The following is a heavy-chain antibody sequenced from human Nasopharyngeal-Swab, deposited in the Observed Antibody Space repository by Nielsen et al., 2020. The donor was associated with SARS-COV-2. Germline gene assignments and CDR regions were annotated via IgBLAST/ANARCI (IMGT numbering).Heavy chain of an antibody. J-gene: IGHJ6*02. Sequence: VRQMPGKGLEWMGIIYPGDSDTRYSPSFQGQVTISADKSISTAYLQWSGLKASDTAMYYCARQLERTYYYYGMDVWGQGTTVTVSS. D-gene: IGHD1-1*01. CDR3: ARQLERTYYYYGMDV. CDR2: IYPGDSDT. V-gene: IGHV5-51*01.